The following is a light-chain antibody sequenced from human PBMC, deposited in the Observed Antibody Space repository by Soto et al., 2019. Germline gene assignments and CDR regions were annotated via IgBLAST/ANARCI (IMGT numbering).Light chain of an antibody. J-gene: IGLJ2*01. CDR3: SSYTTSSTSV. V-gene: IGLV2-14*01. CDR2: DVS. CDR1: SSDIGGYNY. Sequence: QSALTQPASVSGSPGQSITISCTGTSSDIGGYNYVSWYQQHPGKAPKLMIFDVSNRPSGASNRFSGSKSGNTASLTISGLQAEDEADYYCSSYTTSSTSVFGGGTKVTVL.